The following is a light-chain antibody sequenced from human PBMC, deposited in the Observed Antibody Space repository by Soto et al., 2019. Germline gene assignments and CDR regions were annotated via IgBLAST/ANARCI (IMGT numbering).Light chain of an antibody. Sequence: ILFTQSPATLSLSPGNRATLSCRASQNISSYLIWYQQKPGQSPRVLIYDVSNRATGIPTRFSGSGSGTDFTLTISSLETEDFAVYYCQQRSNWPRTFGQGTKVDIK. CDR3: QQRSNWPRT. CDR2: DVS. V-gene: IGKV3-11*01. CDR1: QNISSY. J-gene: IGKJ1*01.